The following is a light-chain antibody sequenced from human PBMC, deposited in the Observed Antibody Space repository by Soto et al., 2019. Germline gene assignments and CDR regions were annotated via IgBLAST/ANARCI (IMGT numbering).Light chain of an antibody. CDR3: QQYNNWPPWT. CDR2: GAS. J-gene: IGKJ1*01. Sequence: EIVLTQSPGTLSLSPGERATLSCRASQSVSSSYLGWYQQKPGQAPRLLIYGASSRAPGIPDRFSGSGSGTDFTLTISRLESEDFAVYYCQQYNNWPPWTFGQGTKVDIK. CDR1: QSVSSSY. V-gene: IGKV3-20*01.